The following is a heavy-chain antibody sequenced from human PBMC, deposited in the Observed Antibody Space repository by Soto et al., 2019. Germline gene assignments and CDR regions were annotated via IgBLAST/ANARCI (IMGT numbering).Heavy chain of an antibody. CDR3: ARDRSGSFDY. CDR2: ISYDGSNK. Sequence: QVQLVESGGGVVQPGRSLRLSCAPSGFTFSSYAMHWVRQAPGKGLEWVAVISYDGSNKYYADSVKGRFTISRDNSKNTLYLQMNSLRAEDTAVYYCARDRSGSFDYWGQGTLVTVSS. D-gene: IGHD1-26*01. V-gene: IGHV3-30-3*01. CDR1: GFTFSSYA. J-gene: IGHJ4*02.